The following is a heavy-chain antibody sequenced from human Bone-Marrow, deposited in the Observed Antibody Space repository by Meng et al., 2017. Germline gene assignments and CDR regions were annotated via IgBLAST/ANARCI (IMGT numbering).Heavy chain of an antibody. Sequence: GESLKISCAASGFTFSSYWMSWVRQAPGKGLEWVANIKQDGSEKYYVDSVKGRFTISRDNAKNSLYLQMNSLRAEDTAVYYCARDHSSGWHYGARYDIWGQGTMVTVSS. CDR3: ARDHSSGWHYGARYDI. V-gene: IGHV3-7*01. J-gene: IGHJ3*02. D-gene: IGHD6-19*01. CDR1: GFTFSSYW. CDR2: IKQDGSEK.